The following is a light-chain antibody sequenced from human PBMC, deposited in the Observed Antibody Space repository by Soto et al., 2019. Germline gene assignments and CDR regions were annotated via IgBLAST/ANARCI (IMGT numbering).Light chain of an antibody. CDR2: WAS. V-gene: IGKV4-1*01. Sequence: DIVMTQSPDSLAVSLGERATINCKSSQSGLHSPTNNNYLAWYQKKPGQPPKLLIYWASTRESGVPDRLSGSESGNDLTLTLNSLQAEDAAVYYCHQYYSTPRTFGQGTKVEIK. CDR3: HQYYSTPRT. J-gene: IGKJ1*01. CDR1: QSGLHSPTNNNY.